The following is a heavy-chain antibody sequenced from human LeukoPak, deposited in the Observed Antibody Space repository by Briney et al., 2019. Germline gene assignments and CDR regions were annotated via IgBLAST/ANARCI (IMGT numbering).Heavy chain of an antibody. CDR3: ASGVSSSWYSDY. J-gene: IGHJ4*02. D-gene: IGHD6-13*01. CDR2: INPSSGGT. Sequence: ASVKVSCKASGYPFTGYYMHWVRQAPGQGLEWMGWINPSSGGTNYAQKFQGRVTMTRDTSISTAYMDLSSLRSDDTAVYYCASGVSSSWYSDYWGQGTLVTVSS. CDR1: GYPFTGYY. V-gene: IGHV1-2*02.